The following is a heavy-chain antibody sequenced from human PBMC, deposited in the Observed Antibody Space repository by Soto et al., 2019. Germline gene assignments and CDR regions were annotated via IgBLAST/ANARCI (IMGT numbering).Heavy chain of an antibody. CDR3: ARGPSGDKVHY. Sequence: SETLYLTCTVSGGSITSDYSCWSWIRQTPGEGLEWIGHIFDSGTTYTNPSLRSQVAISLDTSKNHFSLTLSSVTAADTAVYYCARGPSGDKVHYWGQGALVTIS. D-gene: IGHD7-27*01. V-gene: IGHV4-30-4*01. CDR1: GGSITSDYSC. CDR2: IFDSGTT. J-gene: IGHJ4*02.